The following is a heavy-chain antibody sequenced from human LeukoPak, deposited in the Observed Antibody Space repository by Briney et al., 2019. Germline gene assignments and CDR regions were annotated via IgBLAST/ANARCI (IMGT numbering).Heavy chain of an antibody. Sequence: SETLSLTCTVSGASINKDYWAWIRQPAGKGLEWIGRIHPSGITHQNPSLRGRVTMSIDASKNQFSLNLSSVIAADTAVYYCVRDEYRDVWGKGTTVTVSS. D-gene: IGHD2/OR15-2a*01. CDR3: VRDEYRDV. CDR1: GASINKDY. V-gene: IGHV4-4*07. J-gene: IGHJ6*04. CDR2: IHPSGIT.